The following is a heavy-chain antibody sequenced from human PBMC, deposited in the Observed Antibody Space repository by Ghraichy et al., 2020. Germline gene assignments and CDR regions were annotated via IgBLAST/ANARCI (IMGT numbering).Heavy chain of an antibody. CDR3: ARGDYRVGGLFDP. J-gene: IGHJ5*02. D-gene: IGHD4-11*01. CDR2: IYYSGST. CDR1: GGSISSGGYY. V-gene: IGHV4-31*03. Sequence: SETLSLTCTVSGGSISSGGYYWSWIRQHPGKGLEWIGYIYYSGSTYYNPSLKSRVTISVDTSKNQFSLKLSSVTAADTAVYYCARGDYRVGGLFDPWGQGTLVTVSS.